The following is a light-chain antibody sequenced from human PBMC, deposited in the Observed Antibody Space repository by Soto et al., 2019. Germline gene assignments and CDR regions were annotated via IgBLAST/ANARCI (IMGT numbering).Light chain of an antibody. Sequence: DIQMTQSPSSLSASVGDIVTVTCRASQSIGTSLNWYQQKAGKAPRVLISAASRLQSGVPSRFSGSGSGTHFTLTISRLEPEDFAVYYCQQYGSSPQTFGQGTKVDIK. CDR2: AAS. CDR1: QSIGTS. CDR3: QQYGSSPQT. V-gene: IGKV1-39*01. J-gene: IGKJ1*01.